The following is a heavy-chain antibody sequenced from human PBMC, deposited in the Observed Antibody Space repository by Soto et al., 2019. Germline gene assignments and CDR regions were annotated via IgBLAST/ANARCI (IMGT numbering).Heavy chain of an antibody. D-gene: IGHD3-10*01. CDR3: ARDQYGSGSRYYHYGMDV. J-gene: IGHJ6*02. V-gene: IGHV3-21*01. CDR2: ISSSSSYI. Sequence: EVQLVESGGGLVKPGGSLRLSCAASGFTFSSYSMNWVRQAPGKGLEWVSSISSSSSYIYYADSVKGRFTISRDNAKNSLYLQMNSLRAEDKAVYYCARDQYGSGSRYYHYGMDVWGQGTTVTVSS. CDR1: GFTFSSYS.